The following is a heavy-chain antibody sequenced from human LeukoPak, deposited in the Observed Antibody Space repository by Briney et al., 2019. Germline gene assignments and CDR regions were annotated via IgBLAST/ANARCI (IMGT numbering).Heavy chain of an antibody. V-gene: IGHV3-43*02. CDR2: ISGDGGVT. J-gene: IGHJ4*02. CDR3: AKGNNSLSYNFDY. D-gene: IGHD2/OR15-2a*01. CDR1: GFSFRDFS. Sequence: GGSLRLSCAASGFSFRDFSMHWVRQVPGKGLEWVSLISGDGGVTHYADSWRGRFAISRDNDKSSLFLQMNSLRVEDTAFYYCAKGNNSLSYNFDYWGQGTLVTVSS.